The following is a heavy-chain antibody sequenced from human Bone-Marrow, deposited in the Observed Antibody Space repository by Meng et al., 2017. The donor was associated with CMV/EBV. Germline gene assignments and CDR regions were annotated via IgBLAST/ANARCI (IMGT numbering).Heavy chain of an antibody. D-gene: IGHD6-6*01. CDR3: ARDLAARLPGDNWFDP. CDR1: GYTFTSYG. CDR2: ISAYNGNT. V-gene: IGHV1-18*01. J-gene: IGHJ5*02. Sequence: ASAKVSCKASGYTFTSYGISWVRQAPGQGLEWMGWISAYNGNTNYAQKLQGRVTMTTDTSTSTAYMELRSLRTDDTAVYYCARDLAARLPGDNWFDPWGQGTLVTVSS.